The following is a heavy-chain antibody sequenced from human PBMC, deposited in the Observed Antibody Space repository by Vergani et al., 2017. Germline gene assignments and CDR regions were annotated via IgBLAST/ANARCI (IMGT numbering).Heavy chain of an antibody. D-gene: IGHD6-19*01. CDR2: MNPKSGNT. Sequence: QEQLVQSGAEVRKPGASVKVSCKASGYNFTSFDINWVRLATGQGLEWMGWMNPKSGNTAYAAKFQGRITMTRDSSTDTAYMELSRLRSDDTAVYYCARGIIAVAGTFPLDYWGQGTLVTVSS. CDR1: GYNFTSFD. CDR3: ARGIIAVAGTFPLDY. V-gene: IGHV1-8*01. J-gene: IGHJ4*02.